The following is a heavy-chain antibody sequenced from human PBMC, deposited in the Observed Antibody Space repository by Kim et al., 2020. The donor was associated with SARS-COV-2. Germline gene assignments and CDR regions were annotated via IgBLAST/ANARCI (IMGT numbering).Heavy chain of an antibody. CDR2: FDPEDGET. J-gene: IGHJ6*02. D-gene: IGHD6-19*01. CDR3: ATGVAVAGTPSDYYYHYGMDV. Sequence: ASVKVSCKVSGYTLTELSMHWVRQAPGKGLEWMGGFDPEDGETIYAQKFQGRVTMTEDTSTDTAYMELSSLRSEDTAVYYCATGVAVAGTPSDYYYHYGMDVWGQGPTVTVSS. V-gene: IGHV1-24*01. CDR1: GYTLTELS.